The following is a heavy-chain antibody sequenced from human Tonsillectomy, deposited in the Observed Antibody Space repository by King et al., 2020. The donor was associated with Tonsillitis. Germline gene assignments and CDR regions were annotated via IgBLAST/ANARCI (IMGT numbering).Heavy chain of an antibody. CDR1: GYTFTTYG. J-gene: IGHJ2*01. Sequence: QLVQSGGEVKKPGASVKVSCKASGYTFTTYGINWVRQAPGQGPECMGWISTYNGETDYAQKFQGRVTLTTNTSTSTVYMELRSLRSDDPAVYYCARGHEDWFFDLWGRGTLVTVSS. CDR3: ARGHEDWFFDL. CDR2: ISTYNGET. V-gene: IGHV1-18*04.